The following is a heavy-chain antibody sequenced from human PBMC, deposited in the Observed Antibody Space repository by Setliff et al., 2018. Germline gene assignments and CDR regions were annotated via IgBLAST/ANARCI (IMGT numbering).Heavy chain of an antibody. V-gene: IGHV4-38-2*01. CDR3: VRRTYYYDTSPMGWFDP. J-gene: IGHJ5*02. Sequence: SETLSLTCVVSGYSITNGYYWGWIRQPPGKGLEWIGSINHGGDTSYNPSLQSRVAISVDTSKNQFSLKLSSVTAADTAVHYCVRRTYYYDTSPMGWFDPWGQGILVTVSS. CDR1: GYSITNGYY. CDR2: INHGGDT. D-gene: IGHD3-22*01.